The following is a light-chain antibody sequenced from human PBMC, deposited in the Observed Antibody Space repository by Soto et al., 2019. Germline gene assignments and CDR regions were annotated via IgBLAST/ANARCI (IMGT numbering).Light chain of an antibody. Sequence: DIQMTQSPSSLSASVGDRVTITCQASQDISNYLNWYQQKPGKAPKLLIYDASNLETGVPSRFSGSGSGTDFTFNISSLQAEDIATYYWQQYDNLPVTFGQGTRLEIK. CDR3: QQYDNLPVT. J-gene: IGKJ5*01. CDR1: QDISNY. CDR2: DAS. V-gene: IGKV1-33*01.